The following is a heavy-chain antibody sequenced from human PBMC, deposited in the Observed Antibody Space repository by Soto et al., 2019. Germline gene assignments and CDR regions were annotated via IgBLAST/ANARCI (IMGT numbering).Heavy chain of an antibody. Sequence: GGSLRLSCAASGFTFSSYAMHWVRQAPGKGLEWVAVISYDGSNKYYADSVKGRFTISRDNSKNTLYLQMNSLRAEDTAVYYCARDGYYYDSSGYPGYWGQGNMVTVSS. CDR3: ARDGYYYDSSGYPGY. D-gene: IGHD3-22*01. CDR2: ISYDGSNK. CDR1: GFTFSSYA. V-gene: IGHV3-30-3*01. J-gene: IGHJ4*02.